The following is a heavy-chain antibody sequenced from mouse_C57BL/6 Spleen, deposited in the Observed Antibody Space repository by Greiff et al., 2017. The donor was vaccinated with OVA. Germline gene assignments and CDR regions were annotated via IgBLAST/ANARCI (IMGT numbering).Heavy chain of an antibody. CDR2: IRSKSNNYAT. J-gene: IGHJ3*01. V-gene: IGHV10-1*01. CDR1: GFSFNTYA. CDR3: VRHRWGLGFAY. D-gene: IGHD2-3*01. Sequence: EVKLMESGGGLVQPKGSLKLSCAASGFSFNTYAMNWVRQAPGKGLEWVARIRSKSNNYATYYADSVKDRFTISRDDSESMLYLQMNNLKTEDTAMYYCVRHRWGLGFAYWGQGTLVTVSA.